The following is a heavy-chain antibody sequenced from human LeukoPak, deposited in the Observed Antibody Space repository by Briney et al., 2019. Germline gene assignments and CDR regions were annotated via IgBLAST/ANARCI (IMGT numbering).Heavy chain of an antibody. D-gene: IGHD3-16*02. CDR1: GGSISSDGYS. J-gene: IGHJ4*02. CDR3: AREAVQYDYTWGSHRYEGTYFDY. Sequence: SQTLSLTCAVSGGSISSDGYSWSWIRQPPGKGLEWIVYMYQSGSTNHNPSLKDRVTISVDRSRNQFSLKLSSGTAADTAVYYCAREAVQYDYTWGSHRYEGTYFDYWGQGALVIVSS. CDR2: MYQSGST. V-gene: IGHV4-30-2*01.